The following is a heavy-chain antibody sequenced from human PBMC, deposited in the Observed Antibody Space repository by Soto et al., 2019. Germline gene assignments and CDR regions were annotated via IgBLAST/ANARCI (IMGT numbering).Heavy chain of an antibody. D-gene: IGHD1-1*01. CDR2: ITSSSSAI. V-gene: IGHV3-21*01. CDR1: GFTFSSYT. J-gene: IGHJ4*02. Sequence: EVQLLESGGGLVKPGGSLRLSCAASGFTFSSYTMNWVRQAPGKGLEWVSSITSSSSAIYYADSVRGRFTISRDNATNSLYLQTNSLRAEDAAVYYCARDPNTGTYHFNSWGQGNRVTVSS. CDR3: ARDPNTGTYHFNS.